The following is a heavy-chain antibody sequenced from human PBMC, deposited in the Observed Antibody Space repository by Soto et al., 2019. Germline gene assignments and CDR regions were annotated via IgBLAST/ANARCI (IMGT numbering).Heavy chain of an antibody. J-gene: IGHJ4*02. D-gene: IGHD3-9*01. V-gene: IGHV1-2*02. CDR3: ARPPGYISDWYYFDL. CDR2: ISPKSGGT. CDR1: AYNFIDYY. Sequence: ASVKVSCKASAYNFIDYYMHWVRQAPGQGFEWMGRISPKSGGTNYAQKFQGRVTMTWDTSLNTAYMELSSLISEDTAVYYCARPPGYISDWYYFDLWGQGTLVTVSS.